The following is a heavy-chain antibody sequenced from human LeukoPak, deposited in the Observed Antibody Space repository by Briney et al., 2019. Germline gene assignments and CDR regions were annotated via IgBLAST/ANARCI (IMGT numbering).Heavy chain of an antibody. Sequence: SVKVSCKASGGTFSNYAISWVRQAPGQGLEWMGGIIPIFGTGKHAQKFQGRVTITADESTSTAYMELSSLRSEDTAVYYCSGIDETIWFGDRDKGAFDIWGQGTMVTVSS. CDR2: IIPIFGTG. CDR1: GGTFSNYA. D-gene: IGHD3-10*01. J-gene: IGHJ3*02. CDR3: SGIDETIWFGDRDKGAFDI. V-gene: IGHV1-69*13.